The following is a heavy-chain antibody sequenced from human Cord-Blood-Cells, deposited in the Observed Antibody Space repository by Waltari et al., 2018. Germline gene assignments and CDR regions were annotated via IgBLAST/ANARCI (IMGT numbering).Heavy chain of an antibody. CDR2: FDPEDGET. CDR3: ATSGIRFLEWLLYGAFDI. Sequence: QVQLVQSGAEVKKPGASVKVSCKVSGYTLTELSMHWVRQAPGKGLEWMGGFDPEDGETIYAQKFQGRVTMTEDTSTDTAYMELSSLRSEDTAVYYCATSGIRFLEWLLYGAFDIWGQGTMVTVSS. J-gene: IGHJ3*02. V-gene: IGHV1-24*01. CDR1: GYTLTELS. D-gene: IGHD3-3*01.